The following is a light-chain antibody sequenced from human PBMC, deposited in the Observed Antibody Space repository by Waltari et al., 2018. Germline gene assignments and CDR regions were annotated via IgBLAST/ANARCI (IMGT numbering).Light chain of an antibody. Sequence: QSALTQPASVSGSPGQSITIPCTGSNSDIGTYNFVSWYPQHPDKAPKLMIYDVSKRPSGVSNLFSGSKSGNTASLTISGLQAEDEADYYCCSHTGGSTFVIFGGGTKLTVL. CDR2: DVS. J-gene: IGLJ2*01. V-gene: IGLV2-23*02. CDR1: NSDIGTYNF. CDR3: CSHTGGSTFVI.